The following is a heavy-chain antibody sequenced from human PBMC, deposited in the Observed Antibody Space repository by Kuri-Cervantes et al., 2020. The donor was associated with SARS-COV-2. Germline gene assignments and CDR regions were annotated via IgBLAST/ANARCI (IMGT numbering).Heavy chain of an antibody. CDR1: GYTFTSYY. J-gene: IGHJ4*02. D-gene: IGHD6-13*01. CDR3: ATAIAAAGSMIDY. CDR2: INPSGGST. V-gene: IGHV1-46*01. Sequence: ASVKVSCKASGYTFTSYYMHWVRQAPGQGLEWMGIINPSGGSTSYAQKFQGRVTMTRDTSTSTVYVELSSLRSEDTAVYYCATAIAAAGSMIDYWGQGTLVTVSS.